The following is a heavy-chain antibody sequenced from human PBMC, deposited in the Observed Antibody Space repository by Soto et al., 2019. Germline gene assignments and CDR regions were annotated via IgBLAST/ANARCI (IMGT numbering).Heavy chain of an antibody. CDR3: ARAYSGYDYYYYYGMDV. D-gene: IGHD5-12*01. Sequence: GASVKVSCKASGYTFTGYYMHWVRQAPGQGLEWMGWINPNSGGTNYAQKFQGWVTMTRDTSISTAYMELSRLRSDDTAVYYCARAYSGYDYYYYYGMDVWGQGTTVTISS. J-gene: IGHJ6*02. CDR1: GYTFTGYY. CDR2: INPNSGGT. V-gene: IGHV1-2*04.